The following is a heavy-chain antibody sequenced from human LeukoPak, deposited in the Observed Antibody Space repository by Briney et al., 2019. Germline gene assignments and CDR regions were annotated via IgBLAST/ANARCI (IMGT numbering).Heavy chain of an antibody. D-gene: IGHD3-22*01. CDR2: IVVGSGNT. Sequence: SVKASCEASGFTFTRYAMQWVRQARGQRLEWIGRIVVGSGNTKYEQKFQERVTITRDMSTGTAYMELSSLRSEDTAVYYCANPGYYDSSGYLYWGQGTLVTVSS. J-gene: IGHJ4*02. V-gene: IGHV1-58*02. CDR1: GFTFTRYA. CDR3: ANPGYYDSSGYLY.